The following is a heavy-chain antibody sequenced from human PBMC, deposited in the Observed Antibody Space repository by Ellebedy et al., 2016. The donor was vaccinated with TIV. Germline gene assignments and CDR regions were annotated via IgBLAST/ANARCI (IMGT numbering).Heavy chain of an antibody. CDR1: GFTFSSYA. D-gene: IGHD1-26*01. Sequence: GESLKISCAASGFTFSSYAMTWIRQAPGKGLEWVSTITYVGGAAYYGDSVKGRFTISRDNSKNTLYLQMNSLRAEDTATYYCAKDEGFFVGASYYWGQGTLVTVSS. V-gene: IGHV3-23*01. J-gene: IGHJ4*02. CDR3: AKDEGFFVGASYY. CDR2: ITYVGGAA.